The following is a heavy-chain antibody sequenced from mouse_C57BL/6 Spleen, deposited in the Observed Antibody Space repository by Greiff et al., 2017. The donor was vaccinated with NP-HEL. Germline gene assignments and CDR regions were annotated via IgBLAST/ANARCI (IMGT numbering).Heavy chain of an antibody. CDR3: ARDYYYGSRGYFDY. Sequence: QVQLQQPGAELVKPGASVKLSCKASGYTFTSYWMHWVKQRPGQGLEWIGMIHPNSGSTNYNEKFKSKATLTVDKSSSTAYMQLSSLTSEDAAVYYCARDYYYGSRGYFDYWGQGTTLTVSS. CDR2: IHPNSGST. V-gene: IGHV1-64*01. J-gene: IGHJ2*01. CDR1: GYTFTSYW. D-gene: IGHD1-1*01.